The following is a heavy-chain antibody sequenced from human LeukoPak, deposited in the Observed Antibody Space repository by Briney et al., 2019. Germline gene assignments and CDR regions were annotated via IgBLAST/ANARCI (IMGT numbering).Heavy chain of an antibody. CDR3: ARRTTVVTGDAFDI. CDR1: SDSISSSY. V-gene: IGHV4-59*08. D-gene: IGHD4-23*01. Sequence: SETLSLTCTVSSDSISSSYWSWIRRPPGKGLEWIGYIYYSGSTNYNPSLKSRVTISVDTSKNQFSLKLSSVTAADTAVCYCARRTTVVTGDAFDIWGQGTMVTVSS. J-gene: IGHJ3*02. CDR2: IYYSGST.